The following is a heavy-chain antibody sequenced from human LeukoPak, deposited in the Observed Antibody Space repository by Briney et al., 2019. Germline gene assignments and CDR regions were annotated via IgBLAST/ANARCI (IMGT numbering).Heavy chain of an antibody. V-gene: IGHV1-8*01. CDR3: ARNLMYCSSTTCYLDY. CDR2: MNPKNGHT. CDR1: GYTFTSYD. J-gene: IGHJ4*02. D-gene: IGHD2-2*01. Sequence: ASVKVSFKASGYTFTSYDINWVRQATGQGLEWMGLMNPKNGHTVYAQKFQGRVTMTRDTSISTAYLELSSLRSEDTAVYYCARNLMYCSSTTCYLDYWGQGTLVTVFS.